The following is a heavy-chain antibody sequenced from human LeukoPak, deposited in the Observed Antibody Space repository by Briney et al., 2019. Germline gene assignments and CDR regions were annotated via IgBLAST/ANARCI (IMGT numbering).Heavy chain of an antibody. Sequence: SETLSLTCTVSGGSISSYYWSWIRQPPGKGLEWIGYIYYSRSTNCNPSLKSRVTISVDTSKNQFSLKLSSVTAADTAVYYCATRIAVAGFPYDYWGQGTLVTVSS. V-gene: IGHV4-59*01. CDR2: IYYSRST. D-gene: IGHD6-19*01. J-gene: IGHJ4*02. CDR3: ATRIAVAGFPYDY. CDR1: GGSISSYY.